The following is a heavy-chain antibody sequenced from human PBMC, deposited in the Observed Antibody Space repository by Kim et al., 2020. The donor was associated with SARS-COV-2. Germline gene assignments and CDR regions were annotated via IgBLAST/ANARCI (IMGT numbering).Heavy chain of an antibody. J-gene: IGHJ6*02. CDR1: GFTFSSYA. D-gene: IGHD2-21*01. V-gene: IGHV3-23*01. CDR2: ISGSGGST. Sequence: GGSLRLSCAASGFTFSSYAMSWVRQAPGKGLEWVSAISGSGGSTYYADSVKGRFTISRDNSKNTLYLQMNSLRAEDTAVYYCAKDRLLFKDRKYYYYYYGMDVWGQGTTVTVSS. CDR3: AKDRLLFKDRKYYYYYYGMDV.